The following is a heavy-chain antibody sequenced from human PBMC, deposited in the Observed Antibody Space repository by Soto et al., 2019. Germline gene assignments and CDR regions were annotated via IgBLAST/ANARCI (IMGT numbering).Heavy chain of an antibody. J-gene: IGHJ5*02. CDR3: ARQMTTVTTYWFDP. D-gene: IGHD4-17*01. V-gene: IGHV4-31*03. CDR1: GGSISSGGYY. CDR2: IYYSGST. Sequence: QVQLQESGPGLVKPSQTLSLTCTVSGGSISSGGYYWSWIRQHPGKGLEWIGYIYYSGSTYYNPSLKGRVTLSVDTSKNQFSLKLSSVTAADTAVYYCARQMTTVTTYWFDPWGQGTLVTVSS.